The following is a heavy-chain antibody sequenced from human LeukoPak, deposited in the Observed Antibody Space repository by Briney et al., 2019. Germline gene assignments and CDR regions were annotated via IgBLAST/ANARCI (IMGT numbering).Heavy chain of an antibody. J-gene: IGHJ3*02. CDR2: IYTSGST. CDR3: ARGFFTIFGVVIPNDAFDI. Sequence: SETLSLTCTVSGGSISSYYWSWIRQPAGKGLEWIGRIYTSGSTNYNPSLKSRVTMSVDTSKNQFSLKLSSVTAADTAVYYCARGFFTIFGVVIPNDAFDIWGQGTMVTVSS. CDR1: GGSISSYY. D-gene: IGHD3-3*01. V-gene: IGHV4-4*07.